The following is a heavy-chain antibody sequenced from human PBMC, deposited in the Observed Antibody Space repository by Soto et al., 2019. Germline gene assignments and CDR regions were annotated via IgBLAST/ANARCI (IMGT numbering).Heavy chain of an antibody. CDR2: ISYDGSNK. Sequence: QVQLVESGGGVVQPGRSLRLSCEASGFTFSSYALHWVRQAPGKGLEWVAVISYDGSNKYYADSVKGRFTISRDNSKNTLYLQMNSLRAEDTAVYYCARGSISDYGTKMLLVYWGQGNLVTVSS. CDR1: GFTFSSYA. J-gene: IGHJ4*02. D-gene: IGHD4-17*01. CDR3: ARGSISDYGTKMLLVY. V-gene: IGHV3-30-3*01.